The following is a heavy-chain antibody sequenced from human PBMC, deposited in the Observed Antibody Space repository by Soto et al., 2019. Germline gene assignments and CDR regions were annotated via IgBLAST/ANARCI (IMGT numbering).Heavy chain of an antibody. Sequence: GESMKISCKGSGYSFVNYWIGRVRQMPGKGLEWMGIIYPADSDTRYSPSFQGQVTISADKSINTAYLQWSSLQASDTATYYCALSRIIGLTGIFDYWGQGTLVTVSS. CDR3: ALSRIIGLTGIFDY. V-gene: IGHV5-51*01. D-gene: IGHD1-20*01. J-gene: IGHJ4*02. CDR1: GYSFVNYW. CDR2: IYPADSDT.